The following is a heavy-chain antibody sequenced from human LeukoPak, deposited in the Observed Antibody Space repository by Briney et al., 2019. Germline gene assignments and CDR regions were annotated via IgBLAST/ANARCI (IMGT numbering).Heavy chain of an antibody. Sequence: SSETLSLTCSVSGDSISTSSYYWGWIRQPPGKGLEWIGNIYYSGSTYYNPSLTSRVTISVDTSKNRFSLKLSSVTAADTAVYYCARGPRDGTYYYYYMDVWGKGTTVTISS. CDR2: IYYSGST. CDR1: GDSISTSSYY. V-gene: IGHV4-39*07. D-gene: IGHD5-24*01. CDR3: ARGPRDGTYYYYYMDV. J-gene: IGHJ6*03.